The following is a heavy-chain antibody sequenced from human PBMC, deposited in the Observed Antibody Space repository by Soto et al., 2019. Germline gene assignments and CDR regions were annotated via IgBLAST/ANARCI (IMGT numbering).Heavy chain of an antibody. CDR3: TRGPRPISTGTGAY. D-gene: IGHD3-10*01. J-gene: IGHJ4*02. V-gene: IGHV3-74*01. CDR1: GFIFRIYW. Sequence: GGSLRLSCAASGFIFRIYWMHWVRQSPGKGLVWISRIYNDGTYSDYADSVRGRFTISRDNVNDTLYLQMNNLRAEDSGLYYCTRGPRPISTGTGAYWGQGTQVTVSS. CDR2: IYNDGTYS.